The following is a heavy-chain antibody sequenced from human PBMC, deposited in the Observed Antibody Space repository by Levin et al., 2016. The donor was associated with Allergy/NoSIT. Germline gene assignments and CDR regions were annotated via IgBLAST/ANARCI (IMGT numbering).Heavy chain of an antibody. D-gene: IGHD1-14*01. Sequence: WVRQAPGQGLEWMGWISAYNGNTNYAQKLQGRVTMTTDTSTSTAYMELRSLRSDDTAVYYCASRRTGGYFDLWGRGTLVTVSS. CDR3: ASRRTGGYFDL. CDR2: ISAYNGNT. V-gene: IGHV1-18*01. J-gene: IGHJ2*01.